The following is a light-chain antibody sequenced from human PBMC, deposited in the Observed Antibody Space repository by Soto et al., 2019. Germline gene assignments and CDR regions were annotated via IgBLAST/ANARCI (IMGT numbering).Light chain of an antibody. CDR3: QQYRDLPQT. Sequence: EIVLTQSPGTLSLSPGERATLSCRASQSVKSNYLAWYQQKPGQAPRLLIYNSSTRATGISDRFSGSGSGTDFTLTISSLEPEDFALYYCQQYRDLPQTFGQGTKVEI. V-gene: IGKV3-20*01. CDR2: NSS. J-gene: IGKJ1*01. CDR1: QSVKSNY.